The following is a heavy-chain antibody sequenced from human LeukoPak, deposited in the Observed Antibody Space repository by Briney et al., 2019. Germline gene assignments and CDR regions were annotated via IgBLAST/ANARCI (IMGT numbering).Heavy chain of an antibody. Sequence: GSLRLSCAASGFTFSSYWMSWVRQAPGKGLEWVSIIYSGGSTYYADSVKGRFTSSRDNSKNTRYLQMNSLRAEDTAVYYCARSYDFWSGSLSYWGQGTLVKVYS. CDR3: ARSYDFWSGSLSY. CDR2: IYSGGST. V-gene: IGHV3-66*01. D-gene: IGHD3-3*01. J-gene: IGHJ4*02. CDR1: GFTFSSYW.